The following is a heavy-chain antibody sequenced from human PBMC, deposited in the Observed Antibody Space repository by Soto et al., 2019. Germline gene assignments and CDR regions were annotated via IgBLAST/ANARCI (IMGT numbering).Heavy chain of an antibody. CDR2: ISGSGDST. Sequence: EVQLLESGVGLVQPGGSLRLSCAASGFTFSIYAMSWVRQAPGKGLVWVSVISGSGDSTYYADSVRGRFTISRDNSKNTLCLQLNSLIAEATAVYYCAKIAQRLQKPMDVWGQGTTVTVSS. J-gene: IGHJ6*02. CDR3: AKIAQRLQKPMDV. D-gene: IGHD4-4*01. V-gene: IGHV3-23*01. CDR1: GFTFSIYA.